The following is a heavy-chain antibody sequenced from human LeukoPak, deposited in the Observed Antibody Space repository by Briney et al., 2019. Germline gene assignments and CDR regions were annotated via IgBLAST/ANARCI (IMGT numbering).Heavy chain of an antibody. V-gene: IGHV1-2*06. CDR1: GSTFTGYY. Sequence: SVKVSCKASGSTFTGYYMHWVRQAPGQGLEWMGRINPNSGGTNYAQKFQGRVTMTRDTSISTAYMELSRLRSDDTAVYYCARGHYYYYYMDVWGKGTTVTVSS. CDR2: INPNSGGT. J-gene: IGHJ6*03. CDR3: ARGHYYYYYMDV.